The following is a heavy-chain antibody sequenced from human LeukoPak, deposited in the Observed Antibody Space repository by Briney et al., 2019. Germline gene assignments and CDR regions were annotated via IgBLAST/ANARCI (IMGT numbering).Heavy chain of an antibody. J-gene: IGHJ4*02. CDR1: GYAINIDYS. D-gene: IGHD5-12*01. CDR2: IYYSGST. CDR3: ARVATGIGWYYFDY. V-gene: IGHV4-59*01. Sequence: SETLSLTCSVSGYAINIDYSWGWIRQPPGKGLEWIGYIYYSGSTNYNPSLKSRVTISVDTSKNQFSLKLSSVTAADTAVYYCARVATGIGWYYFDYWGQGTLVTVSS.